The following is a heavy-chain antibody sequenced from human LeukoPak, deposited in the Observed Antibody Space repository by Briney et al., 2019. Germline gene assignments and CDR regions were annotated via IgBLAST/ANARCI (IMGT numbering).Heavy chain of an antibody. CDR1: GFTFSSYA. J-gene: IGHJ4*02. Sequence: PGGSLRLSCVASGFTFSSYAMSWVRQAPGKGLEWVSVVSGGGHNTYYADSVKGRFTMSRDNSKRTVYLHMNSLRAEDTAVYYCAKDRSSWYYPFDSWGQGTLVTVSS. CDR2: VSGGGHNT. CDR3: AKDRSSWYYPFDS. D-gene: IGHD3-3*01. V-gene: IGHV3-23*01.